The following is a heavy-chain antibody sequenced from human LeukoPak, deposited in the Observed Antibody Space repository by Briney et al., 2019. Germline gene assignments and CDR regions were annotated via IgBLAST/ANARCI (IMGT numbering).Heavy chain of an antibody. J-gene: IGHJ4*02. Sequence: GGSLRLSCAASGFTFSSYGIHWVRQAPGKGLEWVAFIRYDGSNKYYADSVKGRFTISRDNSKNTLYLQMNSLRAEDTAVYYCAKDSMWLLNKDGIDYWGQGNLVTVSS. V-gene: IGHV3-30*02. CDR3: AKDSMWLLNKDGIDY. CDR1: GFTFSSYG. CDR2: IRYDGSNK. D-gene: IGHD5-12*01.